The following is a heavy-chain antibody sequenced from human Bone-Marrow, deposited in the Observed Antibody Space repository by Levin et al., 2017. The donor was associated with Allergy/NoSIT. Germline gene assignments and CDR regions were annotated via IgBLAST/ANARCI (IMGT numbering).Heavy chain of an antibody. CDR1: AYTFSNYY. CDR3: ARDLRQEDVGYYYGMDV. J-gene: IGHJ6*01. CDR2: IDPSGATT. Sequence: GASVKVSCKASAYTFSNYYIHWVRQAPGQGLEWMGIIDPSGATTTYAQKFQGRVTMTRDTSTSTAYMELSGLRSEDTAVYFCARDLRQEDVGYYYGMDVWGQGTTVTVSS. D-gene: IGHD3-10*02. V-gene: IGHV1-46*01.